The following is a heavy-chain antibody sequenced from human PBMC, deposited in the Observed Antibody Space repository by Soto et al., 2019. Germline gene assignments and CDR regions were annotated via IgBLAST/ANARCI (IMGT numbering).Heavy chain of an antibody. CDR1: GGSISSSSYY. Sequence: SETLSLTCTVSGGSISSSSYYWGWIRQPPGKGLEWIGSIYYSGSTYYNPSLKSRVTISVDTSKNQFSLKLSSVTAADTAVYYCARQPAGDFWSGYPLVYYYYGMDVWGQGTTVTVSS. D-gene: IGHD3-3*01. V-gene: IGHV4-39*01. CDR2: IYYSGST. CDR3: ARQPAGDFWSGYPLVYYYYGMDV. J-gene: IGHJ6*02.